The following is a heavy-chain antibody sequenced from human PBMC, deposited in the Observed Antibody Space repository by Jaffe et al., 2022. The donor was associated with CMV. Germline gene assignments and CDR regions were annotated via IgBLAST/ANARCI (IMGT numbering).Heavy chain of an antibody. D-gene: IGHD2-15*01. V-gene: IGHV3-66*04. CDR1: GFTVRSTY. J-gene: IGHJ3*01. Sequence: EVQLVDSGGDLVQPGGSLRLSCVASGFTVRSTYMSWVRQAPGKGLEWVSVIYTGGSTYYADSVKGRFTISRDNSKNTVHLQMKSLRAEDTAVYYCARRLRAGLYYDAFDVWGQGTMVTVSS. CDR3: ARRLRAGLYYDAFDV. CDR2: IYTGGST.